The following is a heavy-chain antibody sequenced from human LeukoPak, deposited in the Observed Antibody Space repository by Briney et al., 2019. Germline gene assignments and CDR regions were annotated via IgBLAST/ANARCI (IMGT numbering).Heavy chain of an antibody. CDR1: GFTFSSYS. Sequence: GGSLRLSCAASGFTFSSYSMNWVRQAPGKGLEWVANIKQDGSEKYYVDSVKGRFTISRDNAKNSLYLQMNSLRAEDTAVYYCARVRGNYYDSSGYSYFDYWGQGTLVTVSS. CDR3: ARVRGNYYDSSGYSYFDY. V-gene: IGHV3-7*01. J-gene: IGHJ4*02. CDR2: IKQDGSEK. D-gene: IGHD3-22*01.